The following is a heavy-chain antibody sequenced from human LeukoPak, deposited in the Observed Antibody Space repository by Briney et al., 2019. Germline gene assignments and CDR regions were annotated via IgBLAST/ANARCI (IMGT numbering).Heavy chain of an antibody. V-gene: IGHV3-23*01. CDR2: ISGSGGST. D-gene: IGHD5-18*01. Sequence: GGSLRLSCAASGFTFSSYAMSWVRQAPGKGLEWVSAISGSGGSTYYADSVKGRFTISRDNSKNTLYLQMNSLRAEDTAVYYCAKDPGYSYGTGDYYFDYWGQGTLVTVSS. CDR3: AKDPGYSYGTGDYYFDY. CDR1: GFTFSSYA. J-gene: IGHJ4*02.